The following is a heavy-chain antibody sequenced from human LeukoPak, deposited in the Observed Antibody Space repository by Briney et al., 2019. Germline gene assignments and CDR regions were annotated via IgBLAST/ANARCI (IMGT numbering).Heavy chain of an antibody. CDR1: GYSFTGYY. V-gene: IGHV1-2*02. CDR2: INPKSGDT. CDR3: ARDAAHQATVVVTNEPRGTPGAADY. Sequence: ASVKVSCKASGYSFTGYYIHWVRQAPRQGLEWMGWINPKSGDTSYAQKFQGRVTMTRDTSISTAYMEVSRLTSDDTAVYYCARDAAHQATVVVTNEPRGTPGAADYWGQGTLVTVSS. J-gene: IGHJ4*02. D-gene: IGHD3-22*01.